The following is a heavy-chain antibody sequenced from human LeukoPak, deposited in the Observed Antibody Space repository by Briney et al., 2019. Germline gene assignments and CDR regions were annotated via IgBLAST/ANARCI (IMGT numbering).Heavy chain of an antibody. Sequence: GCLRRSCAASGFTVTDYSRRWGRQGPGGGLGWVSGLGRSGENRYYATSVRGRFSISSDNSKETVYLQMNSLRAEDTAIYYCVKDRPCETCMPMDAWGQGTTVSVSS. CDR3: VKDRPCETCMPMDA. CDR1: GFTVTDYS. D-gene: IGHD2-2*01. CDR2: LGRSGENR. J-gene: IGHJ6*02. V-gene: IGHV3-23*01.